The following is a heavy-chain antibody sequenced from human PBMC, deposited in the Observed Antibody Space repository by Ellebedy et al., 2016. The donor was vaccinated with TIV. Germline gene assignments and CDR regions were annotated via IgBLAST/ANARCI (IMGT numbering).Heavy chain of an antibody. CDR3: ARQVDDSGDC. D-gene: IGHD4-17*01. V-gene: IGHV3-13*01. Sequence: GGSLRLSXAASGFTLSRHDMHWVRQATGKGLEWVSSIGTAGDTYYSGSVKGRFTISRENAKNSLYLQMNSLRAGDTAVYYCARQVDDSGDCWGQGVLVTVSS. J-gene: IGHJ4*02. CDR2: IGTAGDT. CDR1: GFTLSRHD.